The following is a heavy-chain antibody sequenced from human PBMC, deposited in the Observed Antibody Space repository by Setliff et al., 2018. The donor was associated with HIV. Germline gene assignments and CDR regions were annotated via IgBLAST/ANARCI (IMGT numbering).Heavy chain of an antibody. J-gene: IGHJ4*02. CDR2: INSDKGNT. V-gene: IGHV1-3*01. CDR3: ATLGVAVTGTVDY. CDR1: GYTFINYA. D-gene: IGHD6-19*01. Sequence: ASVKVSCKASGYTFINYAIHWVRQAPGHRLEWMGWINSDKGNTKYLQKFQGRITITRDTSASTAYIEVSSLKSEDTAVYYCATLGVAVTGTVDYWGQGTLVTVSS.